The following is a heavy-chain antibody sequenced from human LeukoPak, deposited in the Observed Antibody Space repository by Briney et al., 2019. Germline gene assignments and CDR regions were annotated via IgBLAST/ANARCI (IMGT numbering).Heavy chain of an antibody. J-gene: IGHJ5*02. CDR2: IYYDGST. V-gene: IGHV4-39*07. CDR1: GGSISSYY. D-gene: IGHD2-2*01. Sequence: SETLSLTCTVSGGSISSYYWSWIRQPPGKGLEWIGSIYYDGSTYYNPSLKSRVTISVDTSKNQFSLKLSSVTAAGTAVYYCARTRSTSRQPNWFDPWGQGTLATVSS. CDR3: ARTRSTSRQPNWFDP.